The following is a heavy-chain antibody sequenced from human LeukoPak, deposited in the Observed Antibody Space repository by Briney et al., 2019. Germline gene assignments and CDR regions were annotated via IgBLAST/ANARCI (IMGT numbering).Heavy chain of an antibody. J-gene: IGHJ6*02. CDR1: GFSFSSYW. V-gene: IGHV3-66*02. CDR3: AGDPGLRNGMDV. CDR2: IYSDGST. D-gene: IGHD2-8*01. Sequence: GGSLRLSCVTSGFSFSSYWMHWVRQAPGKGLVWVSVIYSDGSTFYADSVKGRFTISRDSSKNTLFVQMNSLKPEDTAVYYCAGDPGLRNGMDVWGLGTTVTVSS.